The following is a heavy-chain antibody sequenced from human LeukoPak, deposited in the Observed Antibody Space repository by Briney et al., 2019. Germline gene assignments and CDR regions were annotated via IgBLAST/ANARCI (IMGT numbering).Heavy chain of an antibody. CDR3: AKSLQQQLVPYFDY. CDR2: ISWNSGSI. Sequence: GGSLRLSCAASGFTLDDYAMHWVRQAPGKGLEWVSGISWNSGSIGYADSVKGRFTISRDNAKNSLYLQMNSLRAEDTALYYCAKSLQQQLVPYFDYWGQGTLVTVSS. CDR1: GFTLDDYA. D-gene: IGHD6-13*01. V-gene: IGHV3-9*01. J-gene: IGHJ4*02.